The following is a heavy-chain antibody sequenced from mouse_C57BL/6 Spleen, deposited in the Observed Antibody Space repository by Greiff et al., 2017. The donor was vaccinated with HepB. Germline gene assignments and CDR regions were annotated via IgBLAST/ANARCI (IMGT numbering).Heavy chain of an antibody. CDR2: INPNYGTT. J-gene: IGHJ4*01. CDR3: ARSGGGLYYYAMDY. Sequence: EVQLVESGPELVKPGASVKISCKASGYSFTDYNMNWVKQSNGKSLEWIGVINPNYGTTSYNQKFKGKATLTVDQSSSTAYMQLNSLTSEDSAVYYCARSGGGLYYYAMDYWGQGTSVTVSS. V-gene: IGHV1-39*01. D-gene: IGHD3-1*01. CDR1: GYSFTDYN.